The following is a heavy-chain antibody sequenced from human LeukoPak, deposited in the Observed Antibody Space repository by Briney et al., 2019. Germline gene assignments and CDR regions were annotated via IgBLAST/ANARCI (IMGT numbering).Heavy chain of an antibody. J-gene: IGHJ4*02. CDR1: GFTFSHYG. CDR3: ARGGSYGGYHSY. CDR2: ISSSSGYI. Sequence: GGSLRLSCAASGFTFSHYGMHWVRQAPGKGLEWVSSISSSSGYIYYADSVMGRFTISRDNAKNSLYLQMNSLRAEDTALYYCARGGSYGGYHSYWGQGTLVTVSS. V-gene: IGHV3-21*01. D-gene: IGHD4-23*01.